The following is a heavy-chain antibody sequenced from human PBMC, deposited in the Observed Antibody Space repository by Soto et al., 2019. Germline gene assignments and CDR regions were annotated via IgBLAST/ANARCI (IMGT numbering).Heavy chain of an antibody. CDR1: LFSLITSGVG. CDR3: ANIIRPSYYYGMDV. J-gene: IGHJ6*02. Sequence: XGPTLMNPPQTLPLTCTFALFSLITSGVGVGWIRQPPGKALEWLALIYWDDGKRYSPSLKGRLTITKDTSKNQVVLTMTNMDPVDTATYYCANIIRPSYYYGMDVWGQGTTVTVSS. CDR2: IYWDDGK. V-gene: IGHV2-5*02. D-gene: IGHD2-21*01.